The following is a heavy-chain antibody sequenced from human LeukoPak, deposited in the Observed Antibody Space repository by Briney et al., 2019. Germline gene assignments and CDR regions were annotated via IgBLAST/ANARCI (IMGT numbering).Heavy chain of an antibody. CDR3: AKSPDVVPSASVDY. CDR1: GFTFSSYA. CDR2: ISGSGGST. J-gene: IGHJ4*02. V-gene: IGHV3-23*01. Sequence: GGSLRLSCAASGFTFSSYAMSWVRQAPGKGLEWVSAISGSGGSTYYADSVEGRFTISRDNSKNTLYLQMNSLRAEDTAVYYCAKSPDVVPSASVDYWGQGTLVTVSS. D-gene: IGHD2-2*01.